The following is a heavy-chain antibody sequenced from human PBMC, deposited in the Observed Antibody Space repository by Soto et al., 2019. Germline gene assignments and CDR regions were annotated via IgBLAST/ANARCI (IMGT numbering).Heavy chain of an antibody. CDR1: GGSISSVGYY. J-gene: IGHJ5*02. V-gene: IGHV4-31*03. Sequence: QVQLQESGPGLVKPSQTLSLTCTVSGGSISSVGYYWNWIRQHPGKGLEWIGHIYYIVSTYYNPSIKSRVTISLDTSKNQFSLKLSSVTAADTAVYYCARSVFPWGQGTLVTVSS. CDR3: ARSVFP. CDR2: IYYIVST.